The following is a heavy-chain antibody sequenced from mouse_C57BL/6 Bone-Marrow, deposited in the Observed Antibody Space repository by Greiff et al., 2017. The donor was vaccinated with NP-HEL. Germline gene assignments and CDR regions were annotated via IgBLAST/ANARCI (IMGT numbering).Heavy chain of an antibody. V-gene: IGHV1-22*01. D-gene: IGHD1-1*01. J-gene: IGHJ2*01. CDR3: ARRGNYGGYFDD. CDR1: GYTFTDYN. CDR2: INPNNGGT. Sequence: EVQLQQSGPELVKPGASVKMSCKASGYTFTDYNMHWVKQSHGKSLEWIGYINPNNGGTSYNKKFKGKAKLTVTKTYSTAYMEIRSLTSEDSAVYDCARRGNYGGYFDDWGQGTTLTVSS.